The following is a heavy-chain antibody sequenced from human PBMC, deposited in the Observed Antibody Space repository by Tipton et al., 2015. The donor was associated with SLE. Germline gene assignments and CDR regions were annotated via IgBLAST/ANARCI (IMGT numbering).Heavy chain of an antibody. J-gene: IGHJ6*03. CDR1: GFTFSDYY. CDR2: MSTTGSTI. D-gene: IGHD1-1*01. V-gene: IGHV3-11*04. Sequence: SLRLSCAASGFTFSDYYLTWIRQAPGKGLEWVSYMSTTGSTIYYADSVKGRFTVSRDNARNSVDLQMNSLRVEDMGVYYCARFGTTGSYNYYYYMDVWGKGTTVTISS. CDR3: ARFGTTGSYNYYYYMDV.